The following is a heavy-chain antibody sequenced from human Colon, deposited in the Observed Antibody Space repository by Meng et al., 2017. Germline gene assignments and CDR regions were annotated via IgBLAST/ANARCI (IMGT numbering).Heavy chain of an antibody. V-gene: IGHV1-2*06. Sequence: QVRLVQAGAGVKKPGSSVKVSCKASGDTFTSHGISWVRQAPGQGLEWMGRVNPNSNYGNYAQKFQGRVTMTRDTSISTAYMELSRLRSDDTALYYCARGYSSGISFDYWGQGTLVTVSS. D-gene: IGHD6-19*01. CDR3: ARGYSSGISFDY. CDR1: GDTFTSHG. J-gene: IGHJ4*02. CDR2: VNPNSNYG.